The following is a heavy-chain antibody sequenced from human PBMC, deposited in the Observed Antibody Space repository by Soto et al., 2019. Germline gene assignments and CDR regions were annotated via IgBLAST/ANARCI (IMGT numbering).Heavy chain of an antibody. CDR3: AREYSGYGWDDAFDI. D-gene: IGHD5-12*01. CDR2: ISSSGSTI. Sequence: PGGSLRLSCAASGFTFSDYYMSWIRQAPGKGLEWVSYISSSGSTIYYADSVKGRFTISRDNAKNSLYLQMSSLRAEDTAVYYCAREYSGYGWDDAFDIWGQGTMVTVSS. V-gene: IGHV3-11*01. CDR1: GFTFSDYY. J-gene: IGHJ3*02.